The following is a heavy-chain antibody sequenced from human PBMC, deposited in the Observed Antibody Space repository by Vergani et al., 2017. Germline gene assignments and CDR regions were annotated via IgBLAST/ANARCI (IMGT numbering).Heavy chain of an antibody. Sequence: QLQLQESGSGLVKPSQTLSLTCAVSGGSISSGGYPWSWIRQPPGKGLEWIGYIYHSGSTYYNPSLRSRVTISVDRSKNQFSLKLSSVTAADTAVYYCARFVVAADYFDYWGQGTLVTVSS. CDR1: GGSISSGGYP. CDR2: IYHSGST. J-gene: IGHJ4*02. V-gene: IGHV4-30-2*01. CDR3: ARFVVAADYFDY. D-gene: IGHD2-15*01.